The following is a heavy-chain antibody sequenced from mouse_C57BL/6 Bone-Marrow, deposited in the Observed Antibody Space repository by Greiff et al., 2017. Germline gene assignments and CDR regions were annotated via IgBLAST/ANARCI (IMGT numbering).Heavy chain of an antibody. D-gene: IGHD1-1*01. CDR3: AQTYGSSFDY. J-gene: IGHJ2*01. V-gene: IGHV1-82*01. CDR2: IYPGDGDT. CDR1: GYAFSSSW. Sequence: QVQLQQSGPELVKPGASVKISCKAPGYAFSSSWMNWVKQRPGKGLEWIGRIYPGDGDTNYNGKFKGKATLTADKSSSTAYMQLSSLTSEDSAVYFCAQTYGSSFDYWGQGTTLTVSA.